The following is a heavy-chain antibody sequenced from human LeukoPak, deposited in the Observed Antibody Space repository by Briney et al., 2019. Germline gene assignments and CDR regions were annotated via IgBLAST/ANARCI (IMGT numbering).Heavy chain of an antibody. V-gene: IGHV4-59*01. CDR3: ARGKDGYSDVFDV. D-gene: IGHD5-24*01. Sequence: SETLSLTCTVSGGSISGYSCNWIRQPPGKGLEWIGNIYYSGRTNYNPSLMSRVTISADTSKNQFSLKLSSVTAADTAVYYCARGKDGYSDVFDVWGQGTMVTVSS. CDR2: IYYSGRT. CDR1: GGSISGYS. J-gene: IGHJ3*01.